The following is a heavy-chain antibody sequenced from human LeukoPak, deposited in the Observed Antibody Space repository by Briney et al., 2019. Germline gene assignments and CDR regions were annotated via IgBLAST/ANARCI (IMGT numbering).Heavy chain of an antibody. CDR2: INHSGST. V-gene: IGHV4-34*01. J-gene: IGHJ6*02. Sequence: PSETLSLTCAVYGGSFSGYYWSWIRQPPGKGLEWIGEINHSGSTNYNPSLKSRVTISVDTSKNQFSLKLSSVTAADTAVYYCARGWRIAAAGIPEGRSYGMDVWGQGATVTVSS. CDR3: ARGWRIAAAGIPEGRSYGMDV. CDR1: GGSFSGYY. D-gene: IGHD6-13*01.